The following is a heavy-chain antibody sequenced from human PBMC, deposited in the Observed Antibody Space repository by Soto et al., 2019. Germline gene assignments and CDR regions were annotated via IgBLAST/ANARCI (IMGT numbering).Heavy chain of an antibody. D-gene: IGHD3-16*02. J-gene: IGHJ4*02. CDR3: ARDDYIWGSYRLPPGY. V-gene: IGHV3-7*01. CDR2: MNQDGSEK. Sequence: VQLVESGGGLVQPGGSLRLSCAASGFTFSSYWMSWVRQAPGKGLEWVANMNQDGSEKYYVDSVKGRFTISRDNAKNSLSLQMNSLRAEDTAVYYCARDDYIWGSYRLPPGYWGQGTLVTVSS. CDR1: GFTFSSYW.